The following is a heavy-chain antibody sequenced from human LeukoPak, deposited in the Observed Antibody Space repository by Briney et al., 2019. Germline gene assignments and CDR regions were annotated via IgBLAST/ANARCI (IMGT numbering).Heavy chain of an antibody. CDR1: GFTFSSYE. D-gene: IGHD3-16*02. CDR3: ARDRGGSYPYYFDY. Sequence: GGSLRLSCAASGFTFSSYEMNWVRQAPGKGLEWVSYISSSGSTIYYADSVKGRFTISRDNAKKSLYLQMNSLRAEDTAVYYCARDRGGSYPYYFDYWGQGTLVTVSS. J-gene: IGHJ4*02. V-gene: IGHV3-48*03. CDR2: ISSSGSTI.